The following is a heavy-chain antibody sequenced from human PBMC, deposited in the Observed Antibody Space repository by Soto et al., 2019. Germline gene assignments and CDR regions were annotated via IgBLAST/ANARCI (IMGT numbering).Heavy chain of an antibody. CDR3: AKSLYSNYNGDS. CDR2: IKKDGRKK. J-gene: IGHJ5*01. V-gene: IGHV3-7*02. Sequence: GGSLRLSCAASGFTLSSYWMSWVRQAPGKGLEYIANIKKDGRKKHYADSVKGRFTISRDNARNSLFLQMDSLGADDTAIYYCAKSLYSNYNGDSWGQGTLVTVSS. D-gene: IGHD4-4*01. CDR1: GFTLSSYW.